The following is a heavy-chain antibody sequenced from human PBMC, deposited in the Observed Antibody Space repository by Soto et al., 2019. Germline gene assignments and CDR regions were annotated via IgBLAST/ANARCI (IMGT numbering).Heavy chain of an antibody. V-gene: IGHV4-39*01. CDR3: ARYEDYGDFVDY. Sequence: QLQLQESGPGLVKPSETLSLTCTVSGGSISSSSYYWGWIRQPPGKGLEWIGSIYYSGSTYYNPSLKSRVTISVDTSKNQFSLKLSSVTAADTAVYYCARYEDYGDFVDYWGQRTLVTVSS. CDR2: IYYSGST. D-gene: IGHD4-17*01. J-gene: IGHJ4*02. CDR1: GGSISSSSYY.